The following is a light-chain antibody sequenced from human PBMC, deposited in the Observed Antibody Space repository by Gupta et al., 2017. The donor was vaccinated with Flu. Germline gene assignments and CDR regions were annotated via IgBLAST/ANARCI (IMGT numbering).Light chain of an antibody. V-gene: IGLV3-25*03. CDR3: QSADSRSAYYV. CDR2: KDT. J-gene: IGLJ1*01. CDR1: ALPNKY. Sequence: GQTARITCSGDALPNKYAYWYQQKPGQAPVLLIYKDTERRSGVPERFSASHSGTTVTLTISGVQAEDEAEYYCQSADSRSAYYVFGTGTTVTVL.